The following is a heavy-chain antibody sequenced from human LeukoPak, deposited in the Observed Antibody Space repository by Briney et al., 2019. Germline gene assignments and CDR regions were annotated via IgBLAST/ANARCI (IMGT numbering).Heavy chain of an antibody. Sequence: NPSETLSLTCTVSGGSISSSSYYWGWIRQPPGKGLEWIGSIYYSGSTYYNPSLKSRVSLSVDTSKNQFSLKLNSVTAADTAVYYCARAGYDTATGYSGAFDIWGQGTMVTVSS. J-gene: IGHJ3*02. CDR3: ARAGYDTATGYSGAFDI. D-gene: IGHD3-9*01. CDR1: GGSISSSSYY. CDR2: IYYSGST. V-gene: IGHV4-39*07.